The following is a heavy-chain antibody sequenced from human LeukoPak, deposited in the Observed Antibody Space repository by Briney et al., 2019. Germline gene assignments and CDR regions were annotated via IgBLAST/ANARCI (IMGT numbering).Heavy chain of an antibody. CDR2: ISSGSSTI. CDR1: GFTFSSYS. CDR3: ARERGSGWYMDV. V-gene: IGHV3-48*01. Sequence: GGSLRLSCAASGFTFSSYSMNWVRQAPGKGLEWVSYISSGSSTIYYADSVKGRFTISRDNAKNSLYLQMNSLRAEDTAVYYCARERGSGWYMDVWGKGTTVTVSS. J-gene: IGHJ6*03. D-gene: IGHD6-19*01.